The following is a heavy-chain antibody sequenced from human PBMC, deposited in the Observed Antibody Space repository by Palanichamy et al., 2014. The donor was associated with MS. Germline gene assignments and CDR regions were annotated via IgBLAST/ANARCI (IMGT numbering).Heavy chain of an antibody. CDR3: ARSITIFGVAYWGIDV. CDR1: GYTFTGYY. CDR2: INPNSGGT. J-gene: IGHJ6*02. V-gene: IGHV1-2*02. Sequence: QVQLVQSGAEVKKPGASVKVSCKASGYTFTGYYMHWVRQAPGQGLEWMGWINPNSGGTNYAQKFQGRVTMTRDTSISTAYMELSRLRSDDTAVYYCARSITIFGVAYWGIDVWGQGTTVTVSS. D-gene: IGHD3-3*01.